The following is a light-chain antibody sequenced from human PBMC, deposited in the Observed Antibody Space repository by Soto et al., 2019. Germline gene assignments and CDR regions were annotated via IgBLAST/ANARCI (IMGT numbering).Light chain of an antibody. Sequence: EIVLTQPPGPLSLSPGERTNLSCRASQSISRYLAWYQQKPGQGPRLLIYGASSRATGTPDRFSGSGSGTDFTLTINRLEPEDFALYYCQQYGSSPPTFGQGTKVDIK. V-gene: IGKV3-20*01. CDR1: QSISRY. CDR3: QQYGSSPPT. CDR2: GAS. J-gene: IGKJ1*01.